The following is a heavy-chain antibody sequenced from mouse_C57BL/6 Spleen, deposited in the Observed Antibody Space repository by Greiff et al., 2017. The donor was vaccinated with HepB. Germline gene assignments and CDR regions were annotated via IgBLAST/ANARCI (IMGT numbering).Heavy chain of an antibody. Sequence: VQLQQSGPVLVKPGASVKMSCKASGYTFTDYYMNWVKQSHGKSLEWIGVINPYNGGTSYNQKFKGKATLTVDKSSSTAYMELNSLTSEDSAVYYCARGRLWYFDVWGTGTTVTVSS. CDR3: ARGRLWYFDV. J-gene: IGHJ1*03. V-gene: IGHV1-19*01. CDR1: GYTFTDYY. D-gene: IGHD3-3*01. CDR2: INPYNGGT.